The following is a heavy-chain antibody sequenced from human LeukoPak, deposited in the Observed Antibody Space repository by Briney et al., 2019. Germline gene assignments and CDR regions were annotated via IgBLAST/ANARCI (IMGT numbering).Heavy chain of an antibody. Sequence: SETLSLTCTVSGGSISSYYWSWIRQPAGKGLEWIGRIYTSGSTNYNPSLKSRVTMSVDTSKNQFSLKLSSVTAADTAVYYCARETDYDILTGYYKVGSGYYFDYWGQGTLVTVSS. V-gene: IGHV4-4*07. CDR1: GGSISSYY. D-gene: IGHD3-9*01. CDR3: ARETDYDILTGYYKVGSGYYFDY. J-gene: IGHJ4*02. CDR2: IYTSGST.